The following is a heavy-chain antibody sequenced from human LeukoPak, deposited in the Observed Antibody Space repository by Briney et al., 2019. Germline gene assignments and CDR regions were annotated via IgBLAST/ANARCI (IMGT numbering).Heavy chain of an antibody. J-gene: IGHJ4*02. Sequence: GASVKVSCKASGYTFTGYYMHWVRQAPGQGLEWMGWINPNSGGTNYAQKFQGRVTMTRDTSISTAYMELSRLRSDDTAVYYCARDPPRANDYVFGGGGNPTSGDYWGQGTLVTVSS. V-gene: IGHV1-2*02. CDR3: ARDPPRANDYVFGGGGNPTSGDY. D-gene: IGHD3-16*01. CDR2: INPNSGGT. CDR1: GYTFTGYY.